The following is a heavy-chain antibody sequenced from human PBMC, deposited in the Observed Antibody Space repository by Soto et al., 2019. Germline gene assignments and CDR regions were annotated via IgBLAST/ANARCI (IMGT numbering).Heavy chain of an antibody. V-gene: IGHV4-31*03. Sequence: SETLSLTCTVSGGSISSGGYYWSWIRQHPGKGLEWIGYIYYSGSTNYNPSLKSRVTISVDTSKNQFSLKLSSVTAADTAVYYCAREGDFWSGYPIDYWCQGPLVTVSS. D-gene: IGHD3-3*01. CDR2: IYYSGST. CDR1: GGSISSGGYY. CDR3: AREGDFWSGYPIDY. J-gene: IGHJ4*02.